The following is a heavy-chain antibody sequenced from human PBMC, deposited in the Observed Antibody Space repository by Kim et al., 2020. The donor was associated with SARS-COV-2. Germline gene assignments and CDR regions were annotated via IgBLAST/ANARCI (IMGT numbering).Heavy chain of an antibody. D-gene: IGHD6-19*01. CDR1: GGSISSSSYY. CDR2: IYYSGST. CDR3: ARQFSSGWYLHSGFDY. V-gene: IGHV4-39*01. J-gene: IGHJ4*02. Sequence: SETLSLTCTVSGGSISSSSYYWGWIRQPPGKGLEWIGSIYYSGSTYYNPSLKSRVTISVDTSKNQFSLKLSSVTAADTAVYYCARQFSSGWYLHSGFDYWGQGTLVTVSS.